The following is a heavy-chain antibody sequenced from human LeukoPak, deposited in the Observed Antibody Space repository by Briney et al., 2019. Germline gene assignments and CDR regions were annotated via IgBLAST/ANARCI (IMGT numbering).Heavy chain of an antibody. CDR2: ISSTGSAI. Sequence: GGSLRLSCAASGFTFSSYEMNRVRQAPGKGLEWVSYISSTGSAIYYADSVKGRFTISRDNAENSLYLQMNSLRAEDTAIYYCATLTGHFGMDVWGQGTTVTVSS. V-gene: IGHV3-48*03. J-gene: IGHJ6*02. D-gene: IGHD3-3*02. CDR1: GFTFSSYE. CDR3: ATLTGHFGMDV.